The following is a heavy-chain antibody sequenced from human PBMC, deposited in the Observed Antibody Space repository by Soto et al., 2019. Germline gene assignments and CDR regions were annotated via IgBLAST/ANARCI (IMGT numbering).Heavy chain of an antibody. J-gene: IGHJ3*02. V-gene: IGHV5-51*01. Sequence: ESLKISCKGSGYSFTSYWIGWVRQMPWKGLEWMGIIYPGDSDTRYSPSFQGQVTISADKSISTAYLQWSSLKASDTAMYYCATSSIAAAGTVATDAYDIWGQGTMVTVSS. CDR1: GYSFTSYW. CDR3: ATSSIAAAGTVATDAYDI. CDR2: IYPGDSDT. D-gene: IGHD6-13*01.